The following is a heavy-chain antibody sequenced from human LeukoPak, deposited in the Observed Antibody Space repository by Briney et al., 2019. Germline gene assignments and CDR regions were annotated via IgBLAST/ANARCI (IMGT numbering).Heavy chain of an antibody. D-gene: IGHD6-13*01. V-gene: IGHV3-30-3*01. J-gene: IGHJ4*02. CDR1: GFTFSSYS. CDR2: VSHDGSNK. CDR3: AKDARVAAAGTRGPFDY. Sequence: GGSLRLSCAASGFTFSSYSMHWVRQAPGKGLEWVAFVSHDGSNKYYADSVKGRFTISRDNSKNTLYLQMNSLRAEDTAVYYCAKDARVAAAGTRGPFDYWGQGTLVTVSS.